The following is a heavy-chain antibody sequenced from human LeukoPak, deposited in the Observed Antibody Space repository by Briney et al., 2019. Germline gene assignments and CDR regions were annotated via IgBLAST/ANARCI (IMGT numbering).Heavy chain of an antibody. CDR3: AREGGTSWAFDT. J-gene: IGHJ3*02. CDR2: IYSGGNT. CDR1: GFSVVTTY. D-gene: IGHD6-13*01. Sequence: GGSLRLSCAASGFSVVTTYMSWVRQAPGKGLEWVSVIYSGGNTYYADSVKGKFTISRDNSKNAVFLQMNSLRAEDTAVYYCAREGGTSWAFDTWGQGTLVTVSS. V-gene: IGHV3-66*01.